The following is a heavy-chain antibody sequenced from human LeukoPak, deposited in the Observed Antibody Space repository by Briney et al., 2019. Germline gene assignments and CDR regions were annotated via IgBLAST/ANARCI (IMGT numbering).Heavy chain of an antibody. CDR2: IHGLGGST. D-gene: IGHD2-15*01. CDR1: GFTFSNYV. J-gene: IGHJ4*02. V-gene: IGHV3-23*01. Sequence: GGSLRLSCAASGFTFSNYVMNWVRQAPGKGLEWVSAIHGLGGSTYYADSVKGRFTISRDNSKNTLYLQMNSLRAEDTAVYYCAKSLGDIVALSSYWGQGTLVTVSS. CDR3: AKSLGDIVALSSY.